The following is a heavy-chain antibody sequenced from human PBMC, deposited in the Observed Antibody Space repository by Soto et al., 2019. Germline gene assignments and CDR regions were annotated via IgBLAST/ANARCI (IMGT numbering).Heavy chain of an antibody. J-gene: IGHJ6*02. CDR3: TRLSSMAVNYYYYGMDV. V-gene: IGHV3-73*01. Sequence: LRLSCAASGFTFSGSAMHWVRQASGKGLEWVGRIRSKANSYATAYAASVKGRFTISRDDSKNTAYLQMNSLKTEDTAVYYCTRLSSMAVNYYYYGMDVWGQGTTVTVSS. CDR1: GFTFSGSA. D-gene: IGHD3-10*01. CDR2: IRSKANSYAT.